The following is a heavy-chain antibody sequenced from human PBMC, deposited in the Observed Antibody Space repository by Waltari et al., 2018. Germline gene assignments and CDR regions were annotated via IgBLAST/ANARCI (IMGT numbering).Heavy chain of an antibody. J-gene: IGHJ4*02. CDR2: ISSSSSYI. Sequence: EVQLVESGGGLVKPGGSLRLSCAASGFTFSSYSMNWVRQAPGKGLEWVSSISSSSSYIYYADSVKGRFTISRDNAKNSLYLQMNSLRAEDTAVYYCARDAFYYDSSGLFGYWGQGTLVTVSS. CDR1: GFTFSSYS. CDR3: ARDAFYYDSSGLFGY. D-gene: IGHD3-22*01. V-gene: IGHV3-21*01.